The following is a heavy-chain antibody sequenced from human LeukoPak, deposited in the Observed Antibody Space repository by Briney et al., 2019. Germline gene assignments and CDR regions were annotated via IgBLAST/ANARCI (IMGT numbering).Heavy chain of an antibody. CDR3: AHSTYCDILTGSYMPRRACYFHY. D-gene: IGHD3-9*01. J-gene: IGHJ4*01. CDR1: GFSLSTSGVG. CDR2: IYWNDDK. V-gene: IGHV2-5*01. Sequence: SGPTLVKPTQTLTLTCTFSGFSLSTSGVGVGWIRQPPGKALEWLALIYWNDDKRYSPSLKSRLTITKDTSKNQVVLTMTNMDPVDTGAYYCAHSTYCDILTGSYMPRRACYFHYGGHGTLVTVSS.